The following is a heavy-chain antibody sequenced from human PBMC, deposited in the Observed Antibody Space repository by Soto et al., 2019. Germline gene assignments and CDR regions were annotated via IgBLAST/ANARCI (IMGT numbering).Heavy chain of an antibody. CDR1: GYSVSING. CDR3: TRGWLRQGFDY. J-gene: IGHJ4*02. CDR2: TYYSSKWYN. Sequence: SQTLSLTCAISGYSVSINGWNWIRQSPSRGLEWLGRTYYSSKWYNDYAVSVKSRITINPDTSKNQFSLQLNSVTPEDTAVYYCTRGWLRQGFDYWGQGTLVTSPQ. D-gene: IGHD5-12*01. V-gene: IGHV6-1*01.